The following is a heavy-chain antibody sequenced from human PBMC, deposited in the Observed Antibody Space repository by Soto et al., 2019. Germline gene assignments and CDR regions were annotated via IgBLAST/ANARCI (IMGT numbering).Heavy chain of an antibody. CDR2: INPNSGGT. V-gene: IGHV1-2*04. J-gene: IGHJ5*02. CDR3: ARDVGYCSSTSCYGRAFDP. D-gene: IGHD2-2*01. CDR1: GYTFTGYY. Sequence: ASVKVSCKASGYTFTGYYMHWVRQAPGQGLEWMGWINPNSGGTNYAQKFQGWVTMTRDTSISTAYMELSRLRSDDTAVYYCARDVGYCSSTSCYGRAFDPWGQGTLVTVSS.